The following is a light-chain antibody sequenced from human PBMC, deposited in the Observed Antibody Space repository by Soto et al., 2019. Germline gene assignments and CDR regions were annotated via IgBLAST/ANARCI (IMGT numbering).Light chain of an antibody. Sequence: EIIMTQSPATLSVSAGERATLSFMASQSISINLAWYQQIPGQAPRLLIYGASTRATGIPARFSGSGSGTEFTLTISSLQSEDFAVYYCQQYNNWPPITFGQGTRLEIK. CDR2: GAS. CDR3: QQYNNWPPIT. CDR1: QSISIN. V-gene: IGKV3-15*01. J-gene: IGKJ5*01.